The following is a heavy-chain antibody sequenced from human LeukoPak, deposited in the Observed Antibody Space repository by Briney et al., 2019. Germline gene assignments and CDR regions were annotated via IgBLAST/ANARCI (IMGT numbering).Heavy chain of an antibody. J-gene: IGHJ5*01. CDR3: AKISMGATETSDS. D-gene: IGHD1-26*01. CDR2: SRNKANSYST. Sequence: GGSLRLSCAASGFTFSDHYMDWVRQAPGKGLEWVGRSRNKANSYSTEYAASVKGRFTISRDDSKNSLYLQMNSLKTEDTAVYYCAKISMGATETSDSWGQGILATVSS. CDR1: GFTFSDHY. V-gene: IGHV3-72*01.